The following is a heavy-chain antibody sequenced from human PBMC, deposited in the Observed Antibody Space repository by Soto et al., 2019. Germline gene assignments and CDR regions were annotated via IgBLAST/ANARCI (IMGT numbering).Heavy chain of an antibody. Sequence: PSETLSLTCSVSCGSIIGSYWSWIRQSPGKGLEWLGYVYYTGSTNYSPSLRSRVSISVDTSKNEFSLRLSSVTAADTAVYFCARSVAVPGAHIDYWGQGTQVTVSS. CDR3: ARSVAVPGAHIDY. D-gene: IGHD6-19*01. J-gene: IGHJ4*02. CDR1: CGSIIGSY. V-gene: IGHV4-59*01. CDR2: VYYTGST.